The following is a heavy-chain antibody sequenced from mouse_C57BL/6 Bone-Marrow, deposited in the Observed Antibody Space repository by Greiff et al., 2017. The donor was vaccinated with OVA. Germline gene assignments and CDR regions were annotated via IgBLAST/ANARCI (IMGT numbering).Heavy chain of an antibody. CDR1: GFTFSDYG. Sequence: EVKLEESGGGLVKPGGSLKLSCAASGFTFSDYGMHWVRQAPEKGLEWVAYISSGSSTIYYADTVKGRFTISRDNAKNTLFLQMTSLRSEDTAMYYCAKIYGYGAYWGQGTLVTVSA. D-gene: IGHD2-2*01. J-gene: IGHJ3*01. V-gene: IGHV5-17*01. CDR3: AKIYGYGAY. CDR2: ISSGSSTI.